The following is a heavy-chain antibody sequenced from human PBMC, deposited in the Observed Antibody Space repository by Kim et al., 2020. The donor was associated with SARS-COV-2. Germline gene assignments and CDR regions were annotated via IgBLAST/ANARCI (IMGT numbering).Heavy chain of an antibody. J-gene: IGHJ6*02. CDR2: ISHDGTSS. CDR1: GFTFTCCA. V-gene: IGHV3-23*01. D-gene: IGHD2-21*01. Sequence: GGSLRLSCAASGFTFTCCAMTWDRQAPGRGPEWVSSISHDGTSSHYAGSVKGRFLISRDDSKNTLYLRLNNLRAEDTALYYCAKDLWNYSAMDVWGQGTMVTVSS. CDR3: AKDLWNYSAMDV.